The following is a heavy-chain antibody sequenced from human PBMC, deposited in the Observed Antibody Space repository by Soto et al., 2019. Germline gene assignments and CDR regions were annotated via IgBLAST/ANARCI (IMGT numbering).Heavy chain of an antibody. Sequence: QVQLQQWGAGLLKPSETLSLTCAVYGGSFSGNIWSWIRQSPGKGLEWIGEINHRGTINYNPSLKSRVTISVDPSKKHIFLKLTSVTAADTAVSYCAPGCDILVVPTWGQGTLVTGAS. CDR1: GGSFSGNI. D-gene: IGHD2-2*01. V-gene: IGHV4-34*01. J-gene: IGHJ5*02. CDR3: APGCDILVVPT. CDR2: INHRGTI.